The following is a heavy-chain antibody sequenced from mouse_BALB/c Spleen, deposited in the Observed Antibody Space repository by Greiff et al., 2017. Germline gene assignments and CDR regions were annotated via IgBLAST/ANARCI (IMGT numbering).Heavy chain of an antibody. J-gene: IGHJ4*01. Sequence: QVHVKQSGPGLVAPSQSLSITCTVSGFSLTSYGVHWVRQPPGKGLEWLGVIWAGGSTNYNSALMSRLSISKDNSKSQVFLKMNSLQTDDTAMYYCAATPMDYWGQGTSVTVSS. CDR3: AATPMDY. CDR1: GFSLTSYG. CDR2: IWAGGST. V-gene: IGHV2-9*02.